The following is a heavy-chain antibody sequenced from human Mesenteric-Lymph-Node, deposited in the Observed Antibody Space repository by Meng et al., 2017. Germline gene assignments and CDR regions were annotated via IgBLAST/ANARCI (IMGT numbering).Heavy chain of an antibody. J-gene: IGHJ3*02. CDR1: GFTFSNYA. CDR3: AKARGYSYGSDAFDI. CDR2: ISWNSGSI. D-gene: IGHD5-18*01. Sequence: SLKISCAASGFTFSNYAMSWVRQAPGKDLEWVSGISWNSGSIGYADSVKGRFTISRDNAKNSLYLQMNSLRAEDMALYYCAKARGYSYGSDAFDIWGQGTMVTVSS. V-gene: IGHV3-9*03.